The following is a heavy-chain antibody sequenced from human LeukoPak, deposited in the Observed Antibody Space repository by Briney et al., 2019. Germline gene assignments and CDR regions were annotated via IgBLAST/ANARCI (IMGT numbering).Heavy chain of an antibody. V-gene: IGHV1-2*02. CDR2: INPNSGGT. CDR1: GYTFTGYY. Sequence: GASVKVSCKASGYTFTGYYMHWVRQAPGQGLEWMGWINPNSGGTNYAQKFQGRVTMTRDTSISTAYMELSRLRSDDTAVYYCARMHYDILTGPFQFDYWGQGTLVTVSS. CDR3: ARMHYDILTGPFQFDY. J-gene: IGHJ4*02. D-gene: IGHD3-9*01.